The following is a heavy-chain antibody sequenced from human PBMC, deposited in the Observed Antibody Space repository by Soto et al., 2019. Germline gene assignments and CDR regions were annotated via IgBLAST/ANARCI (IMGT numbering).Heavy chain of an antibody. V-gene: IGHV4-31*03. CDR3: ARAEEATAMVPY. CDR2: IYYSGST. CDR1: GGSISSGGYY. D-gene: IGHD5-18*01. Sequence: PSETLSLTCTVSGGSISSGGYYWSWIRQHPGKGLEWIGYIYYSGSTYYNPSLKSRVTISVDTSKNQFSLKLSSVTAADTAVYYCARAEEATAMVPYWGQGTLVTVSS. J-gene: IGHJ4*02.